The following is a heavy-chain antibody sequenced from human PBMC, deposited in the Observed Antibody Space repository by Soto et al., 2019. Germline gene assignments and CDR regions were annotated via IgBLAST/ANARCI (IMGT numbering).Heavy chain of an antibody. D-gene: IGHD6-19*01. Sequence: GGSLRLSCAASEFTFSHYWMSWLRQAPGRGLEWVANIKQDGSEIYYMDSVKGRFTISRDNAKNPLYLQMNSLRDEDTAVYYCARGGSVSVYFDYWGQGTLVTVSS. J-gene: IGHJ4*02. CDR2: IKQDGSEI. CDR3: ARGGSVSVYFDY. CDR1: EFTFSHYW. V-gene: IGHV3-7*03.